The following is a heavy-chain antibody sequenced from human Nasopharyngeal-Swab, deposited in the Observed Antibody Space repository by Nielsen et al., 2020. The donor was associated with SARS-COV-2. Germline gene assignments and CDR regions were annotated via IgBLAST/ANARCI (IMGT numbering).Heavy chain of an antibody. CDR2: ISSSGSTI. J-gene: IGHJ6*02. V-gene: IGHV3-11*01. Sequence: GESLKISCAASGFTFNDYYMSWIRQAPGKGLEWVSYISSSGSTIYYADSVKGRFTISRDNAKNSLYLQMNSLRAEDTAVYYCARDQTTVTTFYGMDVWGQGTTVTVSS. CDR3: ARDQTTVTTFYGMDV. D-gene: IGHD4-17*01. CDR1: GFTFNDYY.